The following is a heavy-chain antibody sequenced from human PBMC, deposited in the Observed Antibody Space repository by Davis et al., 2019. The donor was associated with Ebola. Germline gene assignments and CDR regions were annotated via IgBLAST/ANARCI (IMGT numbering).Heavy chain of an antibody. Sequence: GESLKISCAASGFTFSNYWMSWVRQAPGKGPEWVAIIKQDGSEKYYVDSVKDRFTISRDNAKSSLFLQTDSLRADDTAVYYCVSGDGRGSSYDMDVWGQGTTVTVSS. CDR3: VSGDGRGSSYDMDV. CDR1: GFTFSNYW. V-gene: IGHV3-7*03. D-gene: IGHD5-12*01. J-gene: IGHJ6*02. CDR2: IKQDGSEK.